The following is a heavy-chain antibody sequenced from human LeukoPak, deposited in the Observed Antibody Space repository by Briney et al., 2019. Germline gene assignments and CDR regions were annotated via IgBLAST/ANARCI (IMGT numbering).Heavy chain of an antibody. CDR2: IIPIFGTA. CDR1: GGTFSSYA. V-gene: IGHV1-69*05. Sequence: SVKVSCKASGGTFSSYAISWVRQAPGQGLEWMGRIIPIFGTANYAQKFQGRVTITTDESTSTAYMELRSLRSEDTAVYYCARGYRAVAGTPLIGLDYWGQGTLVTVSS. J-gene: IGHJ4*02. D-gene: IGHD6-19*01. CDR3: ARGYRAVAGTPLIGLDY.